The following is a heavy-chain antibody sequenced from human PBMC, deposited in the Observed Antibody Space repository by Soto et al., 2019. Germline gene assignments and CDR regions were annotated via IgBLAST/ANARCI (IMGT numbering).Heavy chain of an antibody. CDR1: GYTFTSYY. Sequence: QVSLVQSGAEVKKPGASVKVSCKASGYTFTSYYVHWVRQAPGQGLEWMGIINPIGATTTYAQNLQGRVAMTRDTSTSTVYMELSSLRSEDTAVYYCARRDCFSSSCYFKYWGQGTLVTVSS. CDR2: INPIGATT. D-gene: IGHD2-2*01. CDR3: ARRDCFSSSCYFKY. J-gene: IGHJ4*02. V-gene: IGHV1-46*01.